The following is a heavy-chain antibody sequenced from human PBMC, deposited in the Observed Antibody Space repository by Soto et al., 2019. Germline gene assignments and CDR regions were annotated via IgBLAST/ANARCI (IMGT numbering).Heavy chain of an antibody. D-gene: IGHD2-8*02. CDR2: IFPGDSDT. CDR1: GYNFANFW. Sequence: LKISCKGSGYNFANFWIGWVRQMPGKGLEWMGMIFPGDSDTKNSPSLEGQITMSVDKPDSSAYLQWRSLKASDTAIYYCAAGYSTGLDAFDIWGQGTMVTVS. V-gene: IGHV5-51*04. CDR3: AAGYSTGLDAFDI. J-gene: IGHJ3*02.